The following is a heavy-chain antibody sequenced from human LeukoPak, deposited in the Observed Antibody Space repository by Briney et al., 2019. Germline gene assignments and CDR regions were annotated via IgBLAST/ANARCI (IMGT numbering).Heavy chain of an antibody. Sequence: SETLSLTCTVSGGSISSYYWSWIRQPAGKGLEWIGRIYTSGSTNYNPSLKSRVTMSVDTSKNQFSLKLSSVTAADTAVYYCARGLFSKYSSSFHYYYYYMDVWGKGTTVTVSS. D-gene: IGHD6-6*01. V-gene: IGHV4-4*07. J-gene: IGHJ6*03. CDR2: IYTSGST. CDR3: ARGLFSKYSSSFHYYYYYMDV. CDR1: GGSISSYY.